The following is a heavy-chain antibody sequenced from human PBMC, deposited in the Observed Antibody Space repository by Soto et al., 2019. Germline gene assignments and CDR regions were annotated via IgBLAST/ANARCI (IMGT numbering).Heavy chain of an antibody. CDR2: VYHSGSF. J-gene: IGHJ4*02. V-gene: IGHV4-4*02. Sequence: QVHLQESGPGLVKPSGTLSLICAVSGGSISTTYWGSWVRQPPGKGLEWIGEVYHSGSFNYNPSLKSRITISVDKSKNQFSLNLSSVTVADTAVYYCATGPEYSSRWFSNWGQGTLVTVSS. CDR3: ATGPEYSSRWFSN. CDR1: GGSISTTYW. D-gene: IGHD6-13*01.